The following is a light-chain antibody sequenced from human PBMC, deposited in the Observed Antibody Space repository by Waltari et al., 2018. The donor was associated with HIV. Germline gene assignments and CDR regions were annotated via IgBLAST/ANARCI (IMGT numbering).Light chain of an antibody. V-gene: IGKV3-15*01. J-gene: IGKJ2*01. CDR2: GAS. CDR1: QTIGIN. CDR3: QEYNSWPPRYT. Sequence: EIVMTQSPATLSVSPGERGIGAGRASQTIGINLAWYQQKPGQGPRLLIYGASTRATGIPGRFNGTGSGTDFTLTISSLQSEDFAFYYCQEYNSWPPRYTSGQGTKVEMK.